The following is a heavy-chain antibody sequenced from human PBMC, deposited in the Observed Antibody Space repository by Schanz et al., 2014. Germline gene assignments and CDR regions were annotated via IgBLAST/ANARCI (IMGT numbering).Heavy chain of an antibody. J-gene: IGHJ4*02. V-gene: IGHV3-11*06. CDR1: GFTFRDYY. D-gene: IGHD1-1*01. CDR2: ISSGSSYA. Sequence: EQLLQSGGGLVQPGGSLRLSCAASGFTFRDYYMSWIRQAPGKGLEWVSDISSGSSYANYADSVKGRFTISRDNSKNTLYLQMNSLRADDTAVYFCARAHGNNWYGKGLDYWGQGTQVTVSS. CDR3: ARAHGNNWYGKGLDY.